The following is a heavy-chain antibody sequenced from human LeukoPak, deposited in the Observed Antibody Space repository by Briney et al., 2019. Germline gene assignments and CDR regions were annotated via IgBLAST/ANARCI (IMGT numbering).Heavy chain of an antibody. CDR2: IYYSGST. CDR3: ARLVGYGPFFFDY. J-gene: IGHJ4*02. D-gene: IGHD5-12*01. V-gene: IGHV4-59*08. Sequence: SETLSLTCTVSGGSISSYYWSWIRQPPGKGLEWIGYIYYSGSTNYNPSLKSRVTISVDTSKNQFSLKLSSVTAADTAVYYCARLVGYGPFFFDYWGQGTLVTASS. CDR1: GGSISSYY.